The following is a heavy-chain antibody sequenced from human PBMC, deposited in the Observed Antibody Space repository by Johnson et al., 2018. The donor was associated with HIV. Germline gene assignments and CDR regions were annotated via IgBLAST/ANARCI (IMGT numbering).Heavy chain of an antibody. CDR2: ISHDGSNK. CDR3: ASQPGDAFDI. CDR1: GFTFTIYA. V-gene: IGHV3-30-3*01. J-gene: IGHJ3*02. Sequence: QVQLVESGGGVVQPGRSLRLSCAASGFTFTIYALFWVRQAPGKGLEWVTVISHDGSNKYYADSVKGRFTISRDNSKNTLYLQMNSLRAEDTAVYYCASQPGDAFDIWGQGTMVTVSS.